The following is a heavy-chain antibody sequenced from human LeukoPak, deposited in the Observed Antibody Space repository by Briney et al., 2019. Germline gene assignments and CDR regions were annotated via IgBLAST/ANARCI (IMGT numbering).Heavy chain of an antibody. Sequence: PSETLSLTCAVSGGSISSGAYSWSWIRQPPGKGLEWIGYIYKSGSAYYNPSLKRRVTISVDTSKNQFSLKLNSVTAADTAVYYCARPLADSSGYYHDAFDIWGQGTMVTVSS. J-gene: IGHJ3*02. CDR2: IYKSGSA. CDR3: ARPLADSSGYYHDAFDI. D-gene: IGHD3-22*01. V-gene: IGHV4-30-4*07. CDR1: GGSISSGAYS.